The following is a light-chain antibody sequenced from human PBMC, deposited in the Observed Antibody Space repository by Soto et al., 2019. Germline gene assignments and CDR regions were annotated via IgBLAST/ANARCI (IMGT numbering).Light chain of an antibody. CDR3: QHYGSSPWT. Sequence: EIVLTQSPGTLSLSPVDIATLYFISSQSVSSSNLAWYQQKRGQSPRLLIYGASSRATGIPDRFSGSGSGPDFTLTISRLEPEDFAVYFCQHYGSSPWTCGQGTKGDIK. V-gene: IGKV3-20*01. CDR2: GAS. CDR1: QSVSSSN. J-gene: IGKJ1*01.